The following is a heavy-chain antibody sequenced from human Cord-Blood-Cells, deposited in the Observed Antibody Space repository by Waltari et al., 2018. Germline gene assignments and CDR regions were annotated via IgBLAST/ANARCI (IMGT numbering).Heavy chain of an antibody. D-gene: IGHD3-3*01. CDR1: GGSFSGYY. CDR3: ARGWPPPRITIFGVVIDY. CDR2: INHRGST. Sequence: QVQLQQWGAGLLKPQETLSLTCAVYGGSFSGYYWSWTRLTPGKGREWIGEINHRGSTNYNPSLKSRVTISVDTSKNQFSLKLSSVTAADTAVYYCARGWPPPRITIFGVVIDYWGQGTLVTVSS. J-gene: IGHJ4*02. V-gene: IGHV4-34*01.